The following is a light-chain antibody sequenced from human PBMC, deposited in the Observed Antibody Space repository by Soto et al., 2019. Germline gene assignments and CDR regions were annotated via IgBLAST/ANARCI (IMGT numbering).Light chain of an antibody. J-gene: IGLJ1*01. CDR2: GVR. CDR3: CSYAGTYTYV. CDR1: SSDVGGYNY. Sequence: QSALTQPRSVSGSPGQSVTISCTGTSSDVGGYNYVSWYQQHPGKAPKLMIYGVRERPSGVPYRFSGSKSANTASLTISGLQAEDEADYYCCSYAGTYTYVFGTGTKLTVL. V-gene: IGLV2-11*01.